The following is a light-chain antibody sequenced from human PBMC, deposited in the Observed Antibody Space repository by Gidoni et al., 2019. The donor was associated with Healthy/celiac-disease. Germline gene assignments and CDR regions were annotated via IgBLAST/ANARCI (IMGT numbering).Light chain of an antibody. CDR3: QTWGTGGVV. J-gene: IGLJ2*01. CDR1: SGHSSYA. Sequence: LVLTQSPSASASLGASVKLTCTLSSGHSSYALAWHQQQPETGPRYLMKLNRDGSHSKGDGIPDRFSGSSSGAERYLTISSLQSEDEADYYCQTWGTGGVVFGGGTKLTVL. CDR2: LNRDGSH. V-gene: IGLV4-69*01.